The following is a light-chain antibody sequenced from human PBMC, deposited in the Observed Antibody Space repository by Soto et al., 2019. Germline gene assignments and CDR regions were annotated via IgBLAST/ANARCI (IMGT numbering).Light chain of an antibody. V-gene: IGLV2-8*01. CDR1: KNDTGVYDF. CDR2: EVV. CDR3: KSYAGSNTYG. Sequence: QSALAQPPSASATPGQSLTISCTRTKNDTGVYDFVSWYQHHPGKAPRLIIYEVVQRPSGVPDRFSGSKSGNTASLTVSGLQAADEADYFCKSYAGSNTYGFGSGTKVTVL. J-gene: IGLJ1*01.